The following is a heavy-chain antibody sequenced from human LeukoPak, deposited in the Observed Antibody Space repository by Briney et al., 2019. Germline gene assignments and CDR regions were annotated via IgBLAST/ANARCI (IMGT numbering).Heavy chain of an antibody. V-gene: IGHV4-61*01. J-gene: IGHJ5*02. CDR1: GDSVSGISFY. D-gene: IGHD5-24*01. CDR2: IQYSGST. CDR3: ARVGWLQLESWFDP. Sequence: SETLSLTCTVSGDSVSGISFYWSWIRQPPGKGLQYIGYIQYSGSTNYNPSLESRVTISVDTSKNQFSLKLSSVTAADTAVYYCARVGWLQLESWFDPWGQGTLVTVSS.